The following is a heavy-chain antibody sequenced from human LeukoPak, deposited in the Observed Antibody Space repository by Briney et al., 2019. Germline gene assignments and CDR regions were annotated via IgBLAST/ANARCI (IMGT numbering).Heavy chain of an antibody. CDR1: GFTLSDYW. CDR2: IGSDGSRT. CDR3: VRGGHNLDIEDTRYFCGVDV. J-gene: IGHJ6*02. V-gene: IGHV3-74*03. Sequence: GGSLRLSCAASGFTLSDYWMHWVRQGPGKGLVHVSRIGSDGSRTTYADSVNGRFTISRDNAKNTMFLQMNSLRAEDTAVYYCVRGGHNLDIEDTRYFCGVDVWGQGTTATVSS. D-gene: IGHD5-12*01.